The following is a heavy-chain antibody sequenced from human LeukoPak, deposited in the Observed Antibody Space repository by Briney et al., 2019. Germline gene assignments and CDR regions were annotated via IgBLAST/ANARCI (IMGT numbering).Heavy chain of an antibody. D-gene: IGHD4-17*01. CDR1: GFTFSSYS. V-gene: IGHV3-21*01. CDR2: ISSSSSYI. CDR3: ARGLGDYFDFDY. J-gene: IGHJ4*02. Sequence: GGSLRLSCAASGFTFSSYSMNWVRQAPGKGLEWVSSISSSSSYIYYADSVKGRFTISRDNAKNSLYLQMNGLRAEDTAVYYCARGLGDYFDFDYWGQGTLVTVSS.